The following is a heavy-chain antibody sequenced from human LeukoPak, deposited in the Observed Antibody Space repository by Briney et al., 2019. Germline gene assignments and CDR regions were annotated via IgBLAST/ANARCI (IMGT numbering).Heavy chain of an antibody. J-gene: IGHJ6*02. D-gene: IGHD3-9*01. Sequence: ASVKVSCTASGYTFTSYAMNWVRQAPGQGLEWMGWINTNTGNPTYAQGFTGRFVFSLDTSVSTAYLQISSLKAEDTAVYYCSYFDSSPIMDVWGQGTTVTVSS. CDR3: SYFDSSPIMDV. V-gene: IGHV7-4-1*02. CDR2: INTNTGNP. CDR1: GYTFTSYA.